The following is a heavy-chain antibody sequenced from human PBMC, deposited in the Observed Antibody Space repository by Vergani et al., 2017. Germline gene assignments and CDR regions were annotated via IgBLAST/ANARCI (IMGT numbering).Heavy chain of an antibody. CDR3: ARGSWIWATITVTTSSPHAFDI. D-gene: IGHD4-17*01. CDR1: GFTFSSYS. Sequence: EVQLVESGGGLVQPGGSLRLSCAASGFTFSSYSMNWVRQAPGKGLEWVSYISSSSSTIYYADSVKGRFTISRDNAKNSLYLQMNSLRAKDTAVYYCARGSWIWATITVTTSSPHAFDIWGQGTMVTVSS. V-gene: IGHV3-48*04. J-gene: IGHJ3*02. CDR2: ISSSSSTI.